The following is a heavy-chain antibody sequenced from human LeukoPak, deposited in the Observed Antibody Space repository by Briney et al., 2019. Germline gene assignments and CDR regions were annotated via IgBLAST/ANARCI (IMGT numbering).Heavy chain of an antibody. D-gene: IGHD3-10*01. Sequence: GTSLRLSCAASGFTFSNYGMHWVRQAPGKGLEWVAVIWSGEATKYYADSVKGRFTISRDNSKNTLYLQMNSLRAEDTAVYYCAKEIYGSGSHYDLDYWGQGSLVTVSS. CDR1: GFTFSNYG. V-gene: IGHV3-33*06. J-gene: IGHJ4*02. CDR2: IWSGEATK. CDR3: AKEIYGSGSHYDLDY.